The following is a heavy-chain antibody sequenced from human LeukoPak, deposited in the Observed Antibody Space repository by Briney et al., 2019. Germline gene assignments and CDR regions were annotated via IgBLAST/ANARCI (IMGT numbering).Heavy chain of an antibody. D-gene: IGHD1-1*01. CDR3: AREATGTLYY. V-gene: IGHV3-23*01. Sequence: GGSLRLSCAASGFTFSSYALSWVRQAPGKGLEWVSLISGSGSSTYYAGSVKGRFTISRDNSKNTLYLQMNSLRAEDTAVYYCAREATGTLYYWGQGSLVTVSS. J-gene: IGHJ4*02. CDR1: GFTFSSYA. CDR2: ISGSGSST.